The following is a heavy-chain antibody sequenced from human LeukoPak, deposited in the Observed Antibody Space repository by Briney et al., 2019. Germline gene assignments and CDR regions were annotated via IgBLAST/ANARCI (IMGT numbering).Heavy chain of an antibody. Sequence: SETLSLTCTVSVGSISSYYGSWIRQPPGKGRECIVYMYTRGSTTYNSYPQSRVTLSVDTSKNQFSLKLSSVTAADTAVYYCARLRALPDPTLSYSYYYMDVLGKGTTVTVSS. D-gene: IGHD3-10*01. CDR3: ARLRALPDPTLSYSYYYMDV. V-gene: IGHV4-4*09. CDR1: VGSISSYY. CDR2: MYTRGST. J-gene: IGHJ6*03.